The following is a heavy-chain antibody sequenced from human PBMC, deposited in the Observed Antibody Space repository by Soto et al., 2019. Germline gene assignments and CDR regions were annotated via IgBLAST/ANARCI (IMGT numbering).Heavy chain of an antibody. CDR3: ARLVRNQLLFPRLSYYYYMDV. CDR2: MNPNSGNT. J-gene: IGHJ6*03. V-gene: IGHV1-8*01. D-gene: IGHD2-2*01. Sequence: ASVKVSCKASGYTFTSYDINWVRQATGQGLEWMGWMNPNSGNTGYAQKFQGRVTMTRNTSISTAYMELSSLRSEDTAVYYCARLVRNQLLFPRLSYYYYMDVWGKGTTVTVSS. CDR1: GYTFTSYD.